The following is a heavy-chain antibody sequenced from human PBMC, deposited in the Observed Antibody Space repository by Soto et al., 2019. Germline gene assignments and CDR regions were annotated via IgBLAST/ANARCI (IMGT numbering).Heavy chain of an antibody. D-gene: IGHD6-13*01. CDR1: GGSISSGGYY. CDR3: ARDTIAAAGMFDY. V-gene: IGHV4-31*02. J-gene: IGHJ4*02. CDR2: IYYSGST. Sequence: SETLSLTXTVSGGSISSGGYYWSWIRQHPGKGLEWIGYIYYSGSTYYNPSLKSRVTISVDTSKNQFSLKLSSVTAAGTAVYYCARDTIAAAGMFDYWGQGTLVTVSS.